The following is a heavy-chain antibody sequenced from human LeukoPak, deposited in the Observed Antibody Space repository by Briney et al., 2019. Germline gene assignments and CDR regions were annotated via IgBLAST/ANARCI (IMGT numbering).Heavy chain of an antibody. CDR2: ISYDGSNK. V-gene: IGHV3-30*03. Sequence: GGSLRLSCAASGFTFSSYGMHWVRQAPGKGLEWVAVISYDGSNKYYADSVKGRFTISRDNSKNTPYLQMNSLRAEDTAVYYCARDGWQLPRVYYMDVWGKGTTVTVSS. J-gene: IGHJ6*03. CDR1: GFTFSSYG. CDR3: ARDGWQLPRVYYMDV. D-gene: IGHD4-23*01.